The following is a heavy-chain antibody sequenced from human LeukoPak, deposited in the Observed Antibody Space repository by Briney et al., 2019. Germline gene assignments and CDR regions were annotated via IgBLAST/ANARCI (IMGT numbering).Heavy chain of an antibody. CDR3: ARSPAVGYYGMDV. CDR1: GGTFSSYA. J-gene: IGHJ6*02. D-gene: IGHD6-19*01. V-gene: IGHV1-69*04. CDR2: IIPILGIA. Sequence: SVKVSCKASGGTFSSYAISWVREAPGQGLEWMGRIIPILGIANYAQKFQGRVTITADKSTSTAYMELSSLRSEDTAVYYCARSPAVGYYGMDVWGQGTTVTVSS.